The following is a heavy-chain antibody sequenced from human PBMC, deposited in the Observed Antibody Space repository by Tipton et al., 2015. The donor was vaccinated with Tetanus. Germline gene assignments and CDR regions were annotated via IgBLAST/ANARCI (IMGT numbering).Heavy chain of an antibody. D-gene: IGHD2-15*01. Sequence: QLVQSGGGLIQPGGSLRLSCAASGFTVSSNYMSWVRQAPGKGLEWVSVIYSCGSTYYADSVKGRFTISRDNSKNTLYLQMNSLRAEDTAVYYCARGWHSDPEGYCSGGTPLDYWGQGPLVTVSS. CDR2: IYSCGST. V-gene: IGHV3-66*03. J-gene: IGHJ4*02. CDR1: GFTVSSNY. CDR3: ARGWHSDPEGYCSGGTPLDY.